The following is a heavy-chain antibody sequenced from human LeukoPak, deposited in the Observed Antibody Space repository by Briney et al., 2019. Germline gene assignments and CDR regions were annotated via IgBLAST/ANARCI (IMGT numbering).Heavy chain of an antibody. Sequence: PGGSLRLSCAASGFTFSAYGMSWFRQAPGKGLEWVSAITYSSGNTYYADSVKGRFTISRDNSKNTLYLQMNSLRAEDTAVYYCARLSKEMATIRGYFDYWGQGTLVTVSS. CDR3: ARLSKEMATIRGYFDY. CDR2: ITYSSGNT. D-gene: IGHD5-24*01. V-gene: IGHV3-23*01. CDR1: GFTFSAYG. J-gene: IGHJ4*02.